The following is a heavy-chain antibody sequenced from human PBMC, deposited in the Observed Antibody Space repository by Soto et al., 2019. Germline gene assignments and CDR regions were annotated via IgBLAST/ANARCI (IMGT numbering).Heavy chain of an antibody. Sequence: PGGSLRLSCVASGFNFRSYGMHWVRQAPGKGLEWVADVWYDGSNQFYAESVKGRFTISRDNSKNTLYLEMTRLRAEDTAVYYCARDGEPYSTPSDGLDVWGQGTTVTVSS. V-gene: IGHV3-33*01. CDR3: ARDGEPYSTPSDGLDV. J-gene: IGHJ6*02. CDR1: GFNFRSYG. D-gene: IGHD2-8*01. CDR2: VWYDGSNQ.